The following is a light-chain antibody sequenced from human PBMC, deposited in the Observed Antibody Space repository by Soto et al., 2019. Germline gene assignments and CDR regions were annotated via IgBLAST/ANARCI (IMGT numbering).Light chain of an antibody. J-gene: IGKJ2*01. V-gene: IGKV3-20*01. CDR1: QSVSSSY. CDR3: QQYGSSRT. CDR2: GAS. Sequence: EIVLTQSPGTLSLSPGERATLSCRASQSVSSSYLAWYQQKPGQAPRLLIYGASSRDTGIPDRFSGSGSGTDFTLTISRLEPEDFAVYYCQQYGSSRTFGQGTKLEIK.